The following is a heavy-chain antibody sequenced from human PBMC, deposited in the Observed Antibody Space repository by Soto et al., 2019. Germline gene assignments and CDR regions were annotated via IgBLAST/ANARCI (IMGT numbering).Heavy chain of an antibody. Sequence: PGGSLRLSCAASGFTFSSYAMSWVRQAPGKGLEWVSAISGSGGSTYYADSVKGRFTISRDNSRNTLYLQMNSLRAEDTAVYYCAKDNTAMAGPRLGYWGQIPLVTFST. D-gene: IGHD5-18*01. CDR3: AKDNTAMAGPRLGY. J-gene: IGHJ4*02. CDR2: ISGSGGST. CDR1: GFTFSSYA. V-gene: IGHV3-23*01.